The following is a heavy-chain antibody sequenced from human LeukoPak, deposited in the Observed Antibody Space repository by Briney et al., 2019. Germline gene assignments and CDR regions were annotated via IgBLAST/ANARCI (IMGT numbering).Heavy chain of an antibody. CDR3: ARDWGSSGWYGGGY. CDR2: ISSSSSYI. CDR1: GFTFSSYS. V-gene: IGHV3-21*01. D-gene: IGHD6-19*01. Sequence: GGSLRLSCAASGFTFSSYSMNWVRQAPGKGLEWVSSISSSSSYIYYADPVKGRFTISRDNAKNSLYLQMNSLRAEDTAVYYCARDWGSSGWYGGGYWGQGTLVTVSS. J-gene: IGHJ4*02.